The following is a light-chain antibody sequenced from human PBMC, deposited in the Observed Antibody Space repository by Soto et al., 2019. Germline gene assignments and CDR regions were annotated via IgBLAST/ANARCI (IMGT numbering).Light chain of an antibody. CDR2: GTS. V-gene: IGKV3-20*01. CDR1: QYLSTSY. J-gene: IGKJ2*01. CDR3: QQYAGSPKT. Sequence: EIVLTQSPAALSLSLGERATLSCRASQYLSTSYLAWYQQKPGQAPRLLIYGTSRRATGIPDRSSGSGSGTDFTLTITRLEPEDFAVYYCQQYAGSPKTFGLGTKLEIK.